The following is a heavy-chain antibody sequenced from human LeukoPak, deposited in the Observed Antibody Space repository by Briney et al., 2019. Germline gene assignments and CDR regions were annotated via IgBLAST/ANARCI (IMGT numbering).Heavy chain of an antibody. J-gene: IGHJ4*02. D-gene: IGHD5-18*01. CDR2: IKTDGIGA. CDR3: AKTSEGYSYGRKTEIFDY. Sequence: GGSLRLSCGASGFIFSSCWMHWVRQCPGKGLEWVARIKTDGIGANYADSVKGRFTISRDNSKNTLYLQMNSLRAEDTAVYYCAKTSEGYSYGRKTEIFDYWGQGTLVTVSS. V-gene: IGHV3-74*01. CDR1: GFIFSSCW.